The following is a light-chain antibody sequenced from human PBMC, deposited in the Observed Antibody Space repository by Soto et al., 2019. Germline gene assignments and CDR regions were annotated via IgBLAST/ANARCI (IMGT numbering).Light chain of an antibody. Sequence: DIQMTQSPSTLSASVGDRVTITCRASQSIRHYLAWYQQIPGRAPKLLIYDASNLEAGVPSRFRGSGSGTDFTFTISRLQPEDIATYYCQQYENLPTFGQGTRLEIK. V-gene: IGKV1-33*01. CDR2: DAS. J-gene: IGKJ5*01. CDR1: QSIRHY. CDR3: QQYENLPT.